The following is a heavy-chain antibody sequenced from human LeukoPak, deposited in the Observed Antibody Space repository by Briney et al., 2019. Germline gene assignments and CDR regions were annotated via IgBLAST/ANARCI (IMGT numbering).Heavy chain of an antibody. CDR3: AREGVYGDYYYYGMDV. D-gene: IGHD4-17*01. CDR1: GFTFSDYY. J-gene: IGHJ6*02. CDR2: ISSSGSTI. Sequence: GGSLRLSCAASGFTFSDYYMSWIRQAPGKGLEWVSYISSSGSTIYYADSVKGRFTISRDNAKNSLYLQMNSLRAEDTAVYYCAREGVYGDYYYYGMDVWGQGTTVTVSS. V-gene: IGHV3-11*01.